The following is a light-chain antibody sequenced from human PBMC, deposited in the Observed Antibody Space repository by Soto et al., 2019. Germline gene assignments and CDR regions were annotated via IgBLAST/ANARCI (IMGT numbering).Light chain of an antibody. CDR1: QTLTSTY. CDR2: GAS. J-gene: IGKJ1*01. Sequence: EIVLTQSPGTLSLSPGERATLSCRASQTLTSTYLAWYQQKSGQAPRLLIYGASSRATDIPDRFSGSGSGTDFTLTISRLEPEDFAVYYCQHYGDTPPGFGQGTKVDIK. CDR3: QHYGDTPPG. V-gene: IGKV3-20*01.